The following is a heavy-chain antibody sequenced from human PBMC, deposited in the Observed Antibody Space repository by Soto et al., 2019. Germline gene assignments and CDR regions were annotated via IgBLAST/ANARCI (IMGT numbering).Heavy chain of an antibody. D-gene: IGHD3-22*01. J-gene: IGHJ6*02. Sequence: ASVKVSCKASGYTFTSYDMHWVRQAPGQGLEWMGIINPSGGSTSYAQKFQGRVTMARGTSTSTVYMELRSLRSEDTAVSYCAGEVYYDSSGRIGRGSFCYGMDVWSQGTSVPVS. CDR3: AGEVYYDSSGRIGRGSFCYGMDV. CDR1: GYTFTSYD. V-gene: IGHV1-46*01. CDR2: INPSGGST.